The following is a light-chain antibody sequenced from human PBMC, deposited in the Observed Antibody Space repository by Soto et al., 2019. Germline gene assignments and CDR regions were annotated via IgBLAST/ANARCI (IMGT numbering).Light chain of an antibody. Sequence: DIQMTQSPSSLSASVGDRVTITCRASQRISSYLNWYQQKPGKAPKLLIYAASSLQSGVPSRFSGSGSGTDFTLTISSLQPEDFATYYCQQSYSTPRGPLTFGGGTKVEIK. V-gene: IGKV1-39*01. CDR1: QRISSY. CDR3: QQSYSTPRGPLT. CDR2: AAS. J-gene: IGKJ4*01.